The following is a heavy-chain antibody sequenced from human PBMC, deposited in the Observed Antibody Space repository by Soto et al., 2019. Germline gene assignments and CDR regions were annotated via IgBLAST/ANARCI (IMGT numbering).Heavy chain of an antibody. D-gene: IGHD1-26*01. CDR2: IHTRDSDT. Sequence: GEALEISCKGSGYDFYPYYNGWVRQMPGQGLEWVGLIHTRDSDTRYSPPFQGQVTIPDDQSINTAYLQWSSLKASDTATYYCARDVRYRSYCCATDVWSQGRKGTLSS. V-gene: IGHV5-51*01. J-gene: IGHJ3*01. CDR3: ARDVRYRSYCCATDV. CDR1: GYDFYPYY.